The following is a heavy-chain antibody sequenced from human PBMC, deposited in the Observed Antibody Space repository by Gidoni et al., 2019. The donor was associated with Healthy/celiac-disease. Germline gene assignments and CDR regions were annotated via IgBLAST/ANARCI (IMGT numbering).Heavy chain of an antibody. CDR3: ARDLNDYGDYRKRLDYYYYYMDV. V-gene: IGHV3-11*06. CDR2: ISSSSSYT. CDR1: GFTFSDYY. D-gene: IGHD4-17*01. J-gene: IGHJ6*03. Sequence: QVQLVESGGGLVKPGGSLRRSCAASGFTFSDYYSSWIRQAPGKGLEWVSYISSSSSYTNYADSVKGRFTISRDNAKNSLYLQMNSLRAEDTAVYYCARDLNDYGDYRKRLDYYYYYMDVWGKGTTVTVSS.